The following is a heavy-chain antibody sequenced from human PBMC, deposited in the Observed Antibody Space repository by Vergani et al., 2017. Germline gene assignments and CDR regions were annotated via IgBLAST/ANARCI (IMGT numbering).Heavy chain of an antibody. CDR3: ARSYTPLGYCSSTSCLSWFDP. D-gene: IGHD2-2*01. J-gene: IGHJ5*02. V-gene: IGHV3-30-3*01. CDR1: GCTFSSYA. Sequence: QVQLVESGGGVVQPGRSLRLSCAASGCTFSSYAMHWVRQAPGKGLEWVAFISFDGSNKYYADSVKGRFTISRDNSKNTLYLQMNSLRAEDTAVYFCARSYTPLGYCSSTSCLSWFDPWGQGTLVTVSS. CDR2: ISFDGSNK.